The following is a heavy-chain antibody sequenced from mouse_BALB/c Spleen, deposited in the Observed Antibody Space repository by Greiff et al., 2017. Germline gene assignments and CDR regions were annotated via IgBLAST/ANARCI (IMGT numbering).Heavy chain of an antibody. CDR3: ARDGSSSYYYAMDY. D-gene: IGHD1-1*01. CDR2: ISSGSSTI. Sequence: EVMLVESGGGLVQPGGSRKLSCAASGFTFSSFGMHWVRQAPEKGLEWVAYISSGSSTIYYADTVKGRFTISRDNPKNTLFLQMTSLRSEDTAMYYCARDGSSSYYYAMDYWGQGTSVTVSA. J-gene: IGHJ4*01. V-gene: IGHV5-17*02. CDR1: GFTFSSFG.